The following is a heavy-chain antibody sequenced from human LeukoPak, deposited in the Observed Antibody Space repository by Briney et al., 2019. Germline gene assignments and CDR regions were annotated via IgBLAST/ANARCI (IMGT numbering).Heavy chain of an antibody. CDR3: VRDGGVSGYDLLDY. V-gene: IGHV3-7*01. D-gene: IGHD5-12*01. CDR2: INQDGSEE. Sequence: PGGSLRLSCTASGFTFSHYWMTWVRQAPGKGLEWVAHINQDGSEEHYMDSVKARFTISRDNAKNSLSLQMNSLRAEVTAVYYCVRDGGVSGYDLLDYWGQGTLVTVSS. J-gene: IGHJ4*02. CDR1: GFTFSHYW.